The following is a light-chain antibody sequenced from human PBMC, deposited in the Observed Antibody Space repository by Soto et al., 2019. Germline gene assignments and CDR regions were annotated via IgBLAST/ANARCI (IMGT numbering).Light chain of an antibody. CDR1: QSVTSGY. Sequence: EIVLTQSPGTLSLSPGERATLSCRASQSVTSGYLGWYQQKPGQAPRLLIYGASSRATGISDRFSGSGSGTYFTLTISRLEPEDFAVYYCQKYATSPPIYTFAQGTKVEIK. CDR2: GAS. CDR3: QKYATSPPIYT. J-gene: IGKJ2*01. V-gene: IGKV3-20*01.